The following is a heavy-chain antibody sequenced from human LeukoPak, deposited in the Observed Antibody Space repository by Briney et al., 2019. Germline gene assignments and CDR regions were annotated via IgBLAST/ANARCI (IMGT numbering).Heavy chain of an antibody. CDR1: GFTFSSYA. J-gene: IGHJ4*02. CDR3: ARDIGVRGEPFDY. D-gene: IGHD1-26*01. Sequence: GGSLRLSCAASGFTFSSYAMHWVRQAPGKGLEWVAVISYDGSNKYYADSVKGRFTISRDNSKNTLYLQMNSLRAEDTAVYCCARDIGVRGEPFDYWGQGTLVTVSS. V-gene: IGHV3-30-3*01. CDR2: ISYDGSNK.